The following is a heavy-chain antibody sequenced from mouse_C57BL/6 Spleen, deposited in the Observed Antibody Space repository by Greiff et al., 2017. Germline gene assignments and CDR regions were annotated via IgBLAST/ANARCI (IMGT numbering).Heavy chain of an antibody. V-gene: IGHV1-9*01. CDR2: ILPGSGST. J-gene: IGHJ2*01. CDR1: GYTFTGYW. CDR3: AKRVLRPFDY. Sequence: QVQLKESGAELMKPGASVKLSCKATGYTFTGYWIEWVKQRPGHGLEWIGEILPGSGSTNYNQKFKGKATFTADTSSTTAYMQLSSLTTEESAIYAGAKRVLRPFDYWGQGTTLTVSS.